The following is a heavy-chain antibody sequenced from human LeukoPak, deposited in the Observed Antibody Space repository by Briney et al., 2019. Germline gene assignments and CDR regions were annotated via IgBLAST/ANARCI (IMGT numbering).Heavy chain of an antibody. CDR2: INHSGST. V-gene: IGHV4-34*01. CDR1: GVSFSGYY. D-gene: IGHD2-2*01. J-gene: IGHJ6*03. CDR3: ARRGDRICTSMNCPPHSYYYYMDV. Sequence: SETLSLTCAVYGVSFSGYYWSWIRQPPGKGLEWIGEINHSGSTNYNPSLKSRVTISVDTSKNQFSLKLSSVTAADTAVYYCARRGDRICTSMNCPPHSYYYYMDVWGKGTTVSVS.